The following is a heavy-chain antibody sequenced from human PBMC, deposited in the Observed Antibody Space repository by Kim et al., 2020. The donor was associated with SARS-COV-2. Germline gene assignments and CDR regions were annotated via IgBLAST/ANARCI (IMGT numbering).Heavy chain of an antibody. CDR3: ARSGYSSSWYGRKDWFDP. D-gene: IGHD6-13*01. V-gene: IGHV4-34*01. Sequence: SRVTISVDTSKNQFSLKLSSVTAADTAVYYCARSGYSSSWYGRKDWFDPWGQGTLVTVSS. J-gene: IGHJ5*02.